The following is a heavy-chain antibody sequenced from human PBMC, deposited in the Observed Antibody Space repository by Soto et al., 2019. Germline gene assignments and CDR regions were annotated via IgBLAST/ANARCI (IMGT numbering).Heavy chain of an antibody. CDR3: ARVRGQSYGYVDY. CDR2: ISGRGSPI. V-gene: IGHV3-48*04. CDR1: GFTPFSYYS. J-gene: IGHJ4*02. Sequence: EVQLVESGGGLVQPGGSLRLSCAASGFTPFSYYSMNWVRQAPGKGLEWVSFISGRGSPIYYADSVRGRFTISRDNAKNSLSLEMNNLRVEDTAVYYCARVRGQSYGYVDYWGQGTLVTVSS. D-gene: IGHD3-16*01.